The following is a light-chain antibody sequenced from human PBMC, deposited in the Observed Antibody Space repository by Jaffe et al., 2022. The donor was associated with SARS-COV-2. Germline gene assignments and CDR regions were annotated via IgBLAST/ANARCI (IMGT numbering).Light chain of an antibody. CDR2: GAS. J-gene: IGKJ2*01. V-gene: IGKV3-20*01. CDR1: QSVSSSY. CDR3: QHYGPSPSYT. Sequence: EIVLTQSPGTLSLSPGERATLSCRARQSVSSSYLAWYQQRPGQAPRLLIYGASSRATGIPDRFIGSGSGTAFTLTISRLEPEDSAVYYCQHYGPSPSYTFGQGTKLEI.